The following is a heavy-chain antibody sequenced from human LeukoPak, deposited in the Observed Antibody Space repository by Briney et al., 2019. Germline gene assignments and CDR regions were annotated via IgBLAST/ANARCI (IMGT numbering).Heavy chain of an antibody. CDR1: GFTFSTYD. CDR2: IGTAGDT. J-gene: IGHJ3*02. Sequence: PGGSLRLSCEASGFTFSTYDMHWVRQSTERGLEWVAAIGTAGDTHHLGSVKGRFTISRENGKISVYLQMNSLRAGDTAIYYCARAIVVRSGGFDIWGQGTMVIVSS. V-gene: IGHV3-13*04. CDR3: ARAIVVRSGGFDI. D-gene: IGHD3-22*01.